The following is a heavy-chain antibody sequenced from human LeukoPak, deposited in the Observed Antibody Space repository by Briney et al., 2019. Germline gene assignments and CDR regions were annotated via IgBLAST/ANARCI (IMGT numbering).Heavy chain of an antibody. V-gene: IGHV3-48*03. D-gene: IGHD2-2*01. Sequence: TGGSLRLSCAASGFTVSSYEMNWVRQGPGKRLEWVSYISTSGIRLYADSVKGRFTISRDNVKNSLFLQMNSLSAEDTAIYYCARVTQLQRGGDYWGQGTLVTVSS. CDR1: GFTVSSYE. CDR3: ARVTQLQRGGDY. CDR2: ISTSGIR. J-gene: IGHJ4*02.